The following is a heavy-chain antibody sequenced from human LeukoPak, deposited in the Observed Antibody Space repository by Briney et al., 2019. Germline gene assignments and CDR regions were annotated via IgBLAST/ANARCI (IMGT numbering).Heavy chain of an antibody. CDR1: GGSFSGYY. V-gene: IGHV4-34*01. D-gene: IGHD2-2*01. CDR3: ARARGSWYQPRSGFQH. Sequence: SETLSLTCAVYGGSFSGYYWSWIRQPPGKGLEWIGEINHSGSTNYNPSLKSRVTISVDTSKNQFSLKLSSVTAADTAVYYCARARGSWYQPRSGFQHWGQGTLVTVSS. CDR2: INHSGST. J-gene: IGHJ1*01.